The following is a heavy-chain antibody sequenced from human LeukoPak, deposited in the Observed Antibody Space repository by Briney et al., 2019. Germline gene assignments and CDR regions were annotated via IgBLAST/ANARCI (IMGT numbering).Heavy chain of an antibody. J-gene: IGHJ6*03. Sequence: GGSLRLSCAASGFTFSSYSMNWVRQAPGKGLEWVSSISSSSSYIYYADSVKGRFTISRDNAKNSLYLQMNSLRAEDTAVYYCARDWRRDFYYYYYMDVWGKGTTVTVSS. CDR1: GFTFSSYS. CDR2: ISSSSSYI. V-gene: IGHV3-21*01. CDR3: ARDWRRDFYYYYYMDV. D-gene: IGHD3-3*01.